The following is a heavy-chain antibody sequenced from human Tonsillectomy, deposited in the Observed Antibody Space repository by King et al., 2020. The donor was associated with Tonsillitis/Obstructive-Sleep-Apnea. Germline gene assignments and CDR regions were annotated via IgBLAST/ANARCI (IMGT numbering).Heavy chain of an antibody. J-gene: IGHJ4*02. CDR3: AKATPPNYYDSSGPKRNTPEYYFDY. D-gene: IGHD3-22*01. CDR2: ISYDGSNK. V-gene: IGHV3-30*18. Sequence: QLVESGGGVVQPGRSLRLSCAASGFTFSSYGMHWVRQAPGKGLEWVAVISYDGSNKNYVDSVKGRFTISRDNSKNTLYLQMNSLRAEDTAVYYCAKATPPNYYDSSGPKRNTPEYYFDYWGQGTLVTVSS. CDR1: GFTFSSYG.